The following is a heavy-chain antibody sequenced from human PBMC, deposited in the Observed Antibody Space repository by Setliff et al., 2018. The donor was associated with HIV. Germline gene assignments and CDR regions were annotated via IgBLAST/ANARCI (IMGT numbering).Heavy chain of an antibody. D-gene: IGHD2-15*01. Sequence: SETLSLTCTVSGVSISNYYWSWIRQPAGKGLEWLGRLYVSGDTNYNPSLKSRVTMSLDTSKKHFSLNLKSVTAADTAVYYCALTGHRLLRGYMDVWGKGTTVTVSS. J-gene: IGHJ6*03. V-gene: IGHV4-4*07. CDR1: GVSISNYY. CDR2: LYVSGDT. CDR3: ALTGHRLLRGYMDV.